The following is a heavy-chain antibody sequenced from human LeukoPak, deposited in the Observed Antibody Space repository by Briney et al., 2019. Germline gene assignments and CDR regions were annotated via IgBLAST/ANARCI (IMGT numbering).Heavy chain of an antibody. CDR2: IIPILGIA. V-gene: IGHV1-69*04. CDR3: ARGLDCSSTSCYIVAFDI. J-gene: IGHJ3*02. Sequence: GASVKVSCKASGGTFSSYAISWVRQAPGQGLEWMGRIIPILGIANYAQKFQGRVTITADKSTSTAYMELSSLRSEDTAVYSCARGLDCSSTSCYIVAFDIWGQGTMVTVSS. D-gene: IGHD2-2*02. CDR1: GGTFSSYA.